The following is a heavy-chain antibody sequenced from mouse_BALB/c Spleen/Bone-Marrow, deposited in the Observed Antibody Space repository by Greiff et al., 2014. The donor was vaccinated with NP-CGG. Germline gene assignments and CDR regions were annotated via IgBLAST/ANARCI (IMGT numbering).Heavy chain of an antibody. D-gene: IGHD2-1*01. Sequence: QVQLKESGAELAKPGASVKMSCKASGYTFINYWIHWVKQRPGQGLEWIGYINPSTAYTAYNQKFQDKTTLTADKSSSTAYMQLSSLTPEDSAVYYCARGNYEAMDYWGQGTSVTVSS. V-gene: IGHV1-7*01. J-gene: IGHJ4*01. CDR2: INPSTAYT. CDR1: GYTFINYW. CDR3: ARGNYEAMDY.